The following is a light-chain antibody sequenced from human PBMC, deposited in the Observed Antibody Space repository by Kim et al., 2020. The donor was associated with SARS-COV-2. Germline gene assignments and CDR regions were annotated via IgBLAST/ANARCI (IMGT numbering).Light chain of an antibody. Sequence: SYELTQPPSVSVAPGKTARITCGGNNIGSKSVYWYQQKPGQAPVLVIYYDSDRPSGIPERFSGSNSGNTATLTISRVEAGDEADYYCQAWDSSSDHWV. CDR3: QAWDSSSDHWV. CDR2: YDS. V-gene: IGLV3-21*04. CDR1: NIGSKS. J-gene: IGLJ3*02.